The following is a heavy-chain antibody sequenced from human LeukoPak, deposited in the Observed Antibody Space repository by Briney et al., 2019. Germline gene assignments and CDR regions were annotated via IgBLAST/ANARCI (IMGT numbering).Heavy chain of an antibody. Sequence: GGSLRLSCAASGFIFSHHGMHWVRQAPGQGLEWVAVIWSDGTNRFYADSVKGRFTISRDNSQNTVFLQMDSLRVKNTAIYYCARDAQRGFDYSNSLKYWGHGTLVTVSS. V-gene: IGHV3-33*01. J-gene: IGHJ4*01. D-gene: IGHD4-11*01. CDR3: ARDAQRGFDYSNSLKY. CDR2: IWSDGTNR. CDR1: GFIFSHHG.